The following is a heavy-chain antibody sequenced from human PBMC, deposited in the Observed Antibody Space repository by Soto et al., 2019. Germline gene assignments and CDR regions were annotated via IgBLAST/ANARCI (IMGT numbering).Heavy chain of an antibody. Sequence: PGGSLRLSCAASGFTFSNAWMSWVRQAQGKGLEWVGSIKSKTDGGKKDYGAPVKGRFTIARDDSKNTMDLQMSSLKTGDTAVYYCTTELGYDILNGLEAFDIWGQGTMVTVSS. CDR3: TTELGYDILNGLEAFDI. D-gene: IGHD3-9*01. CDR2: IKSKTDGGKK. CDR1: GFTFSNAW. V-gene: IGHV3-15*01. J-gene: IGHJ3*02.